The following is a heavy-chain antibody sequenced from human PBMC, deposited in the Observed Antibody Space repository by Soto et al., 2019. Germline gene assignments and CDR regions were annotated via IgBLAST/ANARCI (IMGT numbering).Heavy chain of an antibody. Sequence: EVQVVESGGGLVQPGGSLRLSCEGSGFTFSTYNMDWVRQAPGKGLEWVSYMSNTGRTIFYADSVRGRFTISRDNAKNALFLQMNSLRHEDTAVYYCARDGNRGYDMDVWGQGTTVTVSS. J-gene: IGHJ6*02. CDR2: MSNTGRTI. CDR3: ARDGNRGYDMDV. V-gene: IGHV3-48*02. CDR1: GFTFSTYN.